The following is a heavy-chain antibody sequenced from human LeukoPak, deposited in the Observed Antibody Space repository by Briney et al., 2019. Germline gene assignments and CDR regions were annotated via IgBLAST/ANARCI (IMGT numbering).Heavy chain of an antibody. Sequence: SETLSLTCTVSGGSISSSSYYWGWIRQPPGKGLEWIGSIFYSGSTYYNPSLKSRVTISVDTSKNQFSLKLSSVTAADTAVYYCASNRARELEAFDIWGQGTMVTVSS. J-gene: IGHJ3*02. D-gene: IGHD2/OR15-2a*01. CDR1: GGSISSSSYY. CDR3: ASNRARELEAFDI. V-gene: IGHV4-39*07. CDR2: IFYSGST.